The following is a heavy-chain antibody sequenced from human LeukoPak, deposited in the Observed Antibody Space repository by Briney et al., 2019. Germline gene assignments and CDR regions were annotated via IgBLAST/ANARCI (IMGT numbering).Heavy chain of an antibody. Sequence: GGSLRLSCAASGFTFSSYSMNWARQAPGKGLEWVSYISSSSSTIYYADSVKGRFTFSRDNAKNSLYLQTNSLRAEDTAVYYCAREGHTRYCSSTSCYFAEYFQHWGQGTLVTVSS. V-gene: IGHV3-48*01. CDR2: ISSSSSTI. CDR3: AREGHTRYCSSTSCYFAEYFQH. J-gene: IGHJ1*01. D-gene: IGHD2-2*01. CDR1: GFTFSSYS.